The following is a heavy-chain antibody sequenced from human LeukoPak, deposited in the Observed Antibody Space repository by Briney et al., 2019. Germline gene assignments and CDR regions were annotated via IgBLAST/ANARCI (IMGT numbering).Heavy chain of an antibody. V-gene: IGHV3-7*01. CDR1: GFTFSSYS. CDR3: SRGLDY. CDR2: INQDGTEL. J-gene: IGHJ4*02. Sequence: GGSLRLSCAASGFTFSSYSMNWVRQAPGKGMEWVANINQDGTELYYAPSVKGRFTISRDNAKNSLYLQIYSLRAEDTAVYYCSRGLDYLGQGALVTVSS.